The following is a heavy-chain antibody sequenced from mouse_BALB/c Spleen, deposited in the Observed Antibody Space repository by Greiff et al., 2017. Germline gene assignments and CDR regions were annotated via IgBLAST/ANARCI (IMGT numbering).Heavy chain of an antibody. J-gene: IGHJ4*01. CDR3: AREDYDYPY. CDR1: VYTFSSYW. CDR2: ILPGSGST. Sequence: LPQSGAELKTRGPSEKISYKATVYTFSSYWIEWVKQRPGHGLEWIGEILPGSGSTNYNEKFKGKATFTADTSSNTAYMQLSSLTSEDSAVYYCAREDYDYPYWGQGTSVTVSS. V-gene: IGHV1-9*01. D-gene: IGHD2-4*01.